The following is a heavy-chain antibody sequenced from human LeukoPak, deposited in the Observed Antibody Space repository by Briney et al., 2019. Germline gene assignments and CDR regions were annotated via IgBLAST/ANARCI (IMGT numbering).Heavy chain of an antibody. D-gene: IGHD6-19*01. V-gene: IGHV3-30*18. CDR2: ISYDGSNK. CDR3: AKDSTYSSGWYGLAY. J-gene: IGHJ4*02. CDR1: GFTFSSYG. Sequence: TGGSLRLSCAASGFTFSSYGMHWVRQAPGKGLEWVAVISYDGSNKYYADSVKGRFTISRDNSKNTLYLQMNSLRAEDTAVYYCAKDSTYSSGWYGLAYWGQGTLVTVSS.